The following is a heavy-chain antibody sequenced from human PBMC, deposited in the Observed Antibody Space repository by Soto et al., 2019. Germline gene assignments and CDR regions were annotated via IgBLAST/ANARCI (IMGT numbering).Heavy chain of an antibody. V-gene: IGHV1-2*02. D-gene: IGHD3-10*01. CDR3: ATGGVTIVGAVINSYYGMDV. CDR2: INANSGGT. CDR1: GYTFTGYY. J-gene: IGHJ6*02. Sequence: ASVKVSCKASGYTFTGYYMHGVRQAPGQGLEWMGWINANSGGTNYAQKFQGRGTMTRDSSSSTAYMELSRLRSDDTAVYYCATGGVTIVGAVINSYYGMDVWGQRNRVTVSS.